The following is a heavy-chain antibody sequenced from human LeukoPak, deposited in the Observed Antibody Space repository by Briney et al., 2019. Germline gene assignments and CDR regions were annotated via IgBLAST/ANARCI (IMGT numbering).Heavy chain of an antibody. CDR3: AREKDYYASYGSGSNYFDY. CDR1: GFTFSSYA. Sequence: GRSLRLSCAASGFTFSSYAMHWVRQAPGKGLEWVAVISYDGSNKYYADSVKGRFTISRENSKNTLYLQMNSLRAEDTAVYYCAREKDYYASYGSGSNYFDYWGQGTLVTVSS. V-gene: IGHV3-30-3*01. J-gene: IGHJ4*02. CDR2: ISYDGSNK. D-gene: IGHD3-10*01.